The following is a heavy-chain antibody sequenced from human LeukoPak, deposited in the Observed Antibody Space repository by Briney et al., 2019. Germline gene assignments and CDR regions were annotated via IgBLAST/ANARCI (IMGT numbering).Heavy chain of an antibody. V-gene: IGHV4-61*08. CDR3: ARDIAVGPTTRFDY. J-gene: IGHJ4*02. D-gene: IGHD1-26*01. CDR1: GGSISSGGYY. CDR2: IYYSGST. Sequence: PSETLSLTCTVSGGSISSGGYYWSWIRQHPGKGLEWIGYIYYSGSTNYNPSLKSRVTMSVDTSKNRFSLNLNSVTAADTAMYYCARDIAVGPTTRFDYWGQGALVTVSS.